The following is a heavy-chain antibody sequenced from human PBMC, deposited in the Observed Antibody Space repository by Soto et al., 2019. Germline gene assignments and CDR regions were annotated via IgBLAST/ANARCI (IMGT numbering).Heavy chain of an antibody. J-gene: IGHJ4*02. Sequence: ASVKVSCKASGYTFTSYGISWVRQAPGQGLEWMGWISAYNGNTNYAQKLQGRVTMTRDTSTSTVYMELSSLRSEDTAVYYCARTYCSSTSCYAPYFDYWGQGTLVTAPQ. CDR2: ISAYNGNT. CDR1: GYTFTSYG. V-gene: IGHV1-18*01. CDR3: ARTYCSSTSCYAPYFDY. D-gene: IGHD2-2*01.